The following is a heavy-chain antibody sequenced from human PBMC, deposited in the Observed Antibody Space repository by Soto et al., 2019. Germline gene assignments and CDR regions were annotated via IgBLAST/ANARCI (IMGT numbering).Heavy chain of an antibody. V-gene: IGHV1-8*01. CDR1: GYTFTSYD. CDR2: MNPNSGNT. J-gene: IGHJ6*02. CDR3: ASRHCSGGSCYYYYYYGMDV. D-gene: IGHD2-15*01. Sequence: QVQLVQSGAEVKKPGASVKVSCKASGYTFTSYDINWVRQATGQGLEWMGWMNPNSGNTGYAQKSQGRVTMTRNTSISTAYRELSSLRSEDTAVYYCASRHCSGGSCYYYYYYGMDVWGQGTTVTVSS.